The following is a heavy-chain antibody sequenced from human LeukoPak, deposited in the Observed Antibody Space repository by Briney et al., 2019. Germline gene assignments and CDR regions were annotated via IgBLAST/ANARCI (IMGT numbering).Heavy chain of an antibody. CDR3: ARGLAAASYYFDY. Sequence: GGSLRLSCAASGFTFSTYSMNWLRLAPGKGLEWVAFIRYDGSNKYYADSVKGRFTISRDNSKNTLYLQMNSLRAEDTAVYYCARGLAAASYYFDYWGQGTLVTVSS. CDR2: IRYDGSNK. V-gene: IGHV3-30*02. J-gene: IGHJ4*02. CDR1: GFTFSTYS. D-gene: IGHD6-13*01.